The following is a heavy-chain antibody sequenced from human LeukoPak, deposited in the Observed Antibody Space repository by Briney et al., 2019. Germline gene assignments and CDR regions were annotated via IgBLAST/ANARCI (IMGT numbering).Heavy chain of an antibody. V-gene: IGHV3-23*01. CDR1: GFTFSSYA. Sequence: GGSLRLSCAASGFTFSSYAMSWVRQAPGRGLEWVSAISGSGGSTYYADSVKGRFTISRDNSKNTLYLQMNSLRAEDTAVYYCAKDGELRFLEWFTYFDYWGQGTLVTVSS. CDR2: ISGSGGST. J-gene: IGHJ4*02. CDR3: AKDGELRFLEWFTYFDY. D-gene: IGHD3-3*01.